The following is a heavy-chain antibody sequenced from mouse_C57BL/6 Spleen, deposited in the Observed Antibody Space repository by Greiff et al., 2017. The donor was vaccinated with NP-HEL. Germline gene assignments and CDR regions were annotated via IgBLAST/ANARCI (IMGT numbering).Heavy chain of an antibody. CDR1: GFTFSNYW. CDR3: SYDGYYPFAY. V-gene: IGHV6-3*01. Sequence: EVKLVESGGGLVQPGGSMKLSCVASGFTFSNYWMNWVRQSPEKGLEWVAQIRLKSDNYATHYAESVKGRFTISRDDSKSSVYLQMNNLRAEDTGIYYCSYDGYYPFAYWGQGTLVTVSA. D-gene: IGHD2-3*01. J-gene: IGHJ3*01. CDR2: IRLKSDNYAT.